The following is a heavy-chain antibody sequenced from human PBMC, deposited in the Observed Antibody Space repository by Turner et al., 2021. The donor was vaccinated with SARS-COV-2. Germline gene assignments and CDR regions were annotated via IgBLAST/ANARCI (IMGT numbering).Heavy chain of an antibody. Sequence: EVPLVESGGGLVQPGGSLRLFCAASGFTFSSYCMSWVRQAPGKGLEWVANIKQDGSEKYYVDSVKGRFTISRDNAKNSLYLQMNSLRAEDTAVYYCARLHTSSWYFDYWGQGTLVTVSS. CDR2: IKQDGSEK. J-gene: IGHJ4*02. V-gene: IGHV3-7*03. CDR3: ARLHTSSWYFDY. CDR1: GFTFSSYC. D-gene: IGHD6-13*01.